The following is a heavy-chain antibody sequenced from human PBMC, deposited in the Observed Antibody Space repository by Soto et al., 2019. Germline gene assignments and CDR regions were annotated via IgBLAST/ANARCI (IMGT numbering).Heavy chain of an antibody. D-gene: IGHD1-26*01. CDR3: VRLIGNSWLDF. CDR1: RDSVSSRSVT. Sequence: QTLSLTCAISRDSVSSRSVTWNWIRQSPSRGLEWLGRTYYRSKWYNDYAESVKSRITINPDTSKNQFSLHLNSVTPEDTAVYYCVRLIGNSWLDFWGQGELVNVSS. J-gene: IGHJ5*01. V-gene: IGHV6-1*01. CDR2: TYYRSKWYN.